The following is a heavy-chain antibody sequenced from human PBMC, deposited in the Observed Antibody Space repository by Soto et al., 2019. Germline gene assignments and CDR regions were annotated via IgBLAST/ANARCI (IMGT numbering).Heavy chain of an antibody. V-gene: IGHV4-30-2*01. D-gene: IGHD1-26*01. CDR1: GGSISSGGYS. CDR2: IYHSGST. J-gene: IGHJ5*02. Sequence: PSETLSLTCAVSGGSISSGGYSWSWIRQPPGKGLEWIGYIYHSGSTYYNPSLKSRVTISVDRSKNQFSLKLSSVTAADTAVYYCARSRDLLNLFDPWGQGTLVTVSS. CDR3: ARSRDLLNLFDP.